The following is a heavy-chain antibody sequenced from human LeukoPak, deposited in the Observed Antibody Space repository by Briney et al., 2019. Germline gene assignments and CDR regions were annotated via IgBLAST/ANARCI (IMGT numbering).Heavy chain of an antibody. CDR2: ISWNSGSI. D-gene: IGHD3-10*01. V-gene: IGHV3-9*01. CDR3: AKGFGDYYYYGIDV. CDR1: GFTFDDYA. Sequence: GGSLRLSCAASGFTFDDYAMHWVRQAPGKGLEWVSGISWNSGSIGYADSVKGRFTISRDNAKNSLYLQMNSLRAEDTALYYCAKGFGDYYYYGIDVWGQGTTVTVSS. J-gene: IGHJ6*02.